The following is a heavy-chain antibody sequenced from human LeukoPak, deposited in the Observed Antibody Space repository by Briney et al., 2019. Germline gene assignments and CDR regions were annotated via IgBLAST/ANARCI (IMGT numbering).Heavy chain of an antibody. D-gene: IGHD2-2*02. CDR2: IRDDSDAT. V-gene: IGHV3-48*01. CDR3: ASDVVVPAAIYDDAFDI. CDR1: GFTFNMYP. J-gene: IGHJ3*02. Sequence: GGSLRPSCAASGFTFNMYPMNWVRQAPGKGLEWISNIRDDSDATTYADSVKGRFTISRDNAKNSLYLQINSLRAEDTAVYYCASDVVVPAAIYDDAFDIWGQGTMVTVSS.